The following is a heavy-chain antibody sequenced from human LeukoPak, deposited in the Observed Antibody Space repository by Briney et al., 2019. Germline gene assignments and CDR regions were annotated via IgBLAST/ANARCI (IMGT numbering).Heavy chain of an antibody. V-gene: IGHV4-30-4*07. CDR3: ARRRDILTGYHY. J-gene: IGHJ4*02. D-gene: IGHD3-9*01. Sequence: SSQTLSLICAVSGGSISSGGYSWSWIRQPPGKGLEWIGYIYYSGSTYYNPSLKSRVTISVDTSKNQFSLKLSSVTAADTAVYYCARRRDILTGYHYWGQGTLVTVSS. CDR2: IYYSGST. CDR1: GGSISSGGYS.